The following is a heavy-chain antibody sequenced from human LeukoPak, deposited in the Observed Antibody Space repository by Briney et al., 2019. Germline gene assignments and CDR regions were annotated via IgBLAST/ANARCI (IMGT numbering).Heavy chain of an antibody. CDR1: RGTFSSYA. J-gene: IGHJ5*02. D-gene: IGHD3-10*01. V-gene: IGHV1-69*13. CDR2: IIPTFGTA. Sequence: SVKVSCKASRGTFSSYAIIWVRQAPGQGLEWMGGIIPTFGTAAYAKKFQGRVTISADESTSTAYMERSSLTSEDTAVYYCARDLAMVRGARYRPYKWFDPWGQGTLVTVSS. CDR3: ARDLAMVRGARYRPYKWFDP.